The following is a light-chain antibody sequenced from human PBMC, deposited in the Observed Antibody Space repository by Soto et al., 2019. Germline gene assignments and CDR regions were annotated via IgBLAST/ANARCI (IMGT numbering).Light chain of an antibody. CDR1: QSVLYSSNNKNY. CDR3: QQHYTTPWT. J-gene: IGKJ1*01. CDR2: WAS. Sequence: DIVMTQSPDSLAVSLGERATINCKSSQSVLYSSNNKNYLAWYQQKPGQPPKALIYWASTRESGVPDRFSGSGSRTDFTLTISSLQAEDVAVYYCQQHYTTPWTFGQGTKVEIK. V-gene: IGKV4-1*01.